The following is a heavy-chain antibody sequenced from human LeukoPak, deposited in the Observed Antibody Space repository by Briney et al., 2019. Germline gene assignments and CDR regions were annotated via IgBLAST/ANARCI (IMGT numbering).Heavy chain of an antibody. V-gene: IGHV1-2*02. CDR2: INPNSGGT. CDR3: ARGGAFYDSSGYPN. CDR1: GYTFTGYY. J-gene: IGHJ4*02. Sequence: GASVKVSCKASGYTFTGYYMRWVRQAPGQGLEWMGWINPNSGGTNYAQKFQGRVTMTRDTSISTAYMELSRLRSDDTAVYYCARGGAFYDSSGYPNWGQGTLVTVSS. D-gene: IGHD3-22*01.